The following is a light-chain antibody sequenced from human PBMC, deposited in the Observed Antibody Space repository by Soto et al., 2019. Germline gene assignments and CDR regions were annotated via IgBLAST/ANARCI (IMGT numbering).Light chain of an antibody. V-gene: IGKV3-11*01. Sequence: EIVLTQSPATLSLSPGERATLSCRASQSISSYLAWYQQKRGQAPRLLIYDASNRATGIPARFSGSGSGTDFTLTIRSLETEDFAVYYCQQRSSWPLTFGGGTKVEIK. CDR3: QQRSSWPLT. J-gene: IGKJ4*01. CDR2: DAS. CDR1: QSISSY.